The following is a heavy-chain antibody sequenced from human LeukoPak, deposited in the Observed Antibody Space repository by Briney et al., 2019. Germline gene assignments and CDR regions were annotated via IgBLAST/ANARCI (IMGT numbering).Heavy chain of an antibody. V-gene: IGHV1-69*05. CDR3: ARVYYYGSGSYWNNWFDP. Sequence: SVKVSCKASGGTFSSYAISWVRQAPGQGLEWMGRIIPIFGTANYAQKFQGRVTITTDESTSTAYMELSSLRSADTAVYYCARVYYYGSGSYWNNWFDPWGQGTLVTVSS. D-gene: IGHD3-10*01. J-gene: IGHJ5*02. CDR1: GGTFSSYA. CDR2: IIPIFGTA.